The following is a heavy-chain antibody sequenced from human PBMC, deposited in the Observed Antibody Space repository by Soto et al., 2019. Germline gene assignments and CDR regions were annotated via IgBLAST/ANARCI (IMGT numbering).Heavy chain of an antibody. V-gene: IGHV3-23*01. CDR3: AKGRKSTEKDIAVMLAAASSIQH. D-gene: IGHD2-15*01. J-gene: IGHJ1*01. Sequence: EVQLLESGGGLVQPGGSLRLSCVASGFTFSDYAMTWVRQAPGKGLEWVSVISATGATTCYADSVRGRFTISRDNSKNTLNLQMNDLRVEDTAVIYCAKGRKSTEKDIAVMLAAASSIQHWGQGTLVTVSS. CDR1: GFTFSDYA. CDR2: ISATGATT.